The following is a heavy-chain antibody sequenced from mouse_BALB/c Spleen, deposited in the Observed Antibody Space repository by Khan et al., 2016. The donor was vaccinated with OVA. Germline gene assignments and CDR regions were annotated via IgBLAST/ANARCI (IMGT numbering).Heavy chain of an antibody. Sequence: VQLQESGAELVKPGASVKLSCKASGYTFSSYYMYWVKQRPGQGLEWIGGINPNNGGPNFNEKFKTKATLTVDKSSSTAYIHLSSLTSEDSAVYYCTRSGDGNPLAYWGQGTLVTVSP. CDR3: TRSGDGNPLAY. D-gene: IGHD2-1*01. V-gene: IGHV1S81*02. CDR1: GYTFSSYY. CDR2: INPNNGGP. J-gene: IGHJ3*01.